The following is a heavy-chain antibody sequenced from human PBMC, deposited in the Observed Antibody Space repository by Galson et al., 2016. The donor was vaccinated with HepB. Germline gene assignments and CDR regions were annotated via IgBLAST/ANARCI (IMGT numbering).Heavy chain of an antibody. V-gene: IGHV3-30-3*01. Sequence: SLRLSCAASGFTFSYYAMHWVRQAPGKGLEWVAVISYDGTNQYYADSVKGRFTISRDNSKNMVYLQMNSLRPEDTALYYCAKDVQGTIPDAFDIWGQGTMLTVSS. CDR1: GFTFSYYA. J-gene: IGHJ3*02. D-gene: IGHD3-3*01. CDR2: ISYDGTNQ. CDR3: AKDVQGTIPDAFDI.